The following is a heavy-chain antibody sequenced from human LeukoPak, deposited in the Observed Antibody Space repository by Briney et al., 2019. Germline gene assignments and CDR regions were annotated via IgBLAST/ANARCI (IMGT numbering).Heavy chain of an antibody. D-gene: IGHD2-21*02. Sequence: GGSLRLSCAASGFTFSSYEMNWVRQAPGKGLEWVSYISSSGSTIYYADSVKGRFTISRDNAKNSLYLPMNGLRAEDTAVYYCASVGYCGGDCYSAHFDYWGQGTLVTVSS. CDR3: ASVGYCGGDCYSAHFDY. CDR1: GFTFSSYE. CDR2: ISSSGSTI. V-gene: IGHV3-48*03. J-gene: IGHJ4*02.